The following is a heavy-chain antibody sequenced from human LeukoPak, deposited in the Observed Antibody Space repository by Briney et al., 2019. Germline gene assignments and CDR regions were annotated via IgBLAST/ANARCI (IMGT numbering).Heavy chain of an antibody. CDR3: ARDLPDYYDSSGYYHDAFDI. CDR2: IYYSGST. Sequence: SETLSLTCTVSGGSISSYYWSWIRQPPGKGLEWIGYIYYSGSTSYNPSLKSRVTISVDTSKNQFSLKLSSVTAADTAVYYCARDLPDYYDSSGYYHDAFDIWGQGTMVTVSS. V-gene: IGHV4-59*01. J-gene: IGHJ3*02. CDR1: GGSISSYY. D-gene: IGHD3-22*01.